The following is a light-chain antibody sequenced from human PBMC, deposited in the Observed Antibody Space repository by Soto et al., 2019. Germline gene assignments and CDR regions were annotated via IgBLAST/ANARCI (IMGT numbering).Light chain of an antibody. CDR3: KQSTHWPAYT. CDR1: QSLVHSDGNTY. CDR2: QVS. Sequence: DVVMTQSPLSLSVTLGQPASISCRSSQSLVHSDGNTYLNWFQQRPGQSPSRLIYQVSKRDSGVPARFSGSGSFTDFTLIISRVEAEDVGVYYCKQSTHWPAYTFGHGTKLEI. J-gene: IGKJ2*01. V-gene: IGKV2-30*02.